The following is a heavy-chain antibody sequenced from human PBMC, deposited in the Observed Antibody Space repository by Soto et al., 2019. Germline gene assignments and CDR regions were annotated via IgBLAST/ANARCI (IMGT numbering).Heavy chain of an antibody. CDR3: AKDVHYDIVTGIEYFDH. Sequence: EVQLLESGGGLVQPGGSLKISCAVSGFTFSSYAMSWVRQAPGKGLEWVSGISGTGRVTNYAESVKGRFTISRDNPKNTPYLEMKSLRVEDTAVYYCAKDVHYDIVTGIEYFDHWGQGTLVTVSS. J-gene: IGHJ1*01. CDR2: ISGTGRVT. CDR1: GFTFSSYA. D-gene: IGHD3-9*01. V-gene: IGHV3-23*01.